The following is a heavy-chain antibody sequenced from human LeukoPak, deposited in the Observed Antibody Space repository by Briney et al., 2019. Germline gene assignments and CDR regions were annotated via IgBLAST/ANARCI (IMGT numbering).Heavy chain of an antibody. D-gene: IGHD1-1*01. CDR3: ARGDNVRAYYYGVDV. CDR2: ISSSSTYI. CDR1: GFTFSSYS. V-gene: IGHV3-21*01. J-gene: IGHJ6*02. Sequence: GVSLRLSCAASGFTFSSYSMNWVRQAPGKGLEWVSSISSSSTYIYYAHSVKGRYTISRDNAKNSLYLQMNSLRAEDTSVYYCARGDNVRAYYYGVDVWGQGTTVTVS.